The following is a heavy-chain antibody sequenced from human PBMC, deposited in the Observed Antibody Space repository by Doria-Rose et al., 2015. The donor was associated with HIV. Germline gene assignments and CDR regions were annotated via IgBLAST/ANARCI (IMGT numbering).Heavy chain of an antibody. CDR3: ARGQSDKDFDL. CDR2: INHSGTT. CDR1: GGSFSGYF. Sequence: QVQLQQWGAGLLKPSETLSLTCAVYGGSFSGYFWSWIRQSPGKGLEWIGEINHSGTTNSNPSLKSRVTISVDTSRNQFSLNLTSVTAADTAIHYCARGQSDKDFDLWGHGTLITVSS. J-gene: IGHJ4*01. V-gene: IGHV4-34*02. D-gene: IGHD3-9*01.